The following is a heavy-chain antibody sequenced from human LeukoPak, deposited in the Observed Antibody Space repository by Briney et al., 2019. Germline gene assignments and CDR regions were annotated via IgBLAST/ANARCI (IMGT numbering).Heavy chain of an antibody. CDR1: GFTFSSYA. J-gene: IGHJ3*02. D-gene: IGHD7-27*01. CDR2: ISYDGSNK. CDR3: ARDFDWGKENAFDI. V-gene: IGHV3-30-3*01. Sequence: GGSLRLSCAASGFTFSSYAMHWVRQAPGKGLEWVAVISYDGSNKYYADSVKGRFTISRDNSKNTLCLQMNSLRAEDTAVYYCARDFDWGKENAFDIWGQGTMVTVSS.